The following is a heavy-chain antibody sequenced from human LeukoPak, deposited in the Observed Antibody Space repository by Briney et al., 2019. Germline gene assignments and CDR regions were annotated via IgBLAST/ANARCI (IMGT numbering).Heavy chain of an antibody. CDR1: GYSFTSYW. D-gene: IGHD2-15*01. CDR3: ARHVLIDGYCGGGTCYSGIDY. J-gene: IGHJ4*02. CDR2: IYPGDSDS. V-gene: IGHV5-51*01. Sequence: GESLKISCKGSGYSFTSYWIGWVRQMPGKGLEWMGIIYPGDSDSRYSPSFQGQVTISADKSTSTAYLQWSSLKASDTAMYYCARHVLIDGYCGGGTCYSGIDYWGQGTLATVSS.